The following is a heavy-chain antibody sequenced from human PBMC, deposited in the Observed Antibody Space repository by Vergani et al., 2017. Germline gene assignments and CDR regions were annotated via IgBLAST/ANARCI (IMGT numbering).Heavy chain of an antibody. CDR1: GVYIRCNSHY. V-gene: IGHV4-39*01. CDR3: TRHGRSGWAGYFQH. D-gene: IGHD6-19*01. J-gene: IGHJ1*01. CDR2: IYYTGTT. Sequence: QLQLQESGPGLVKPSETLSLTCTVSGVYIRCNSHYLGWLRQPPGKGLEWIGTIYYTGTTYYNDAHKSRLTISVDTSKNQFSLNLTSVTAADTAVYYCTRHGRSGWAGYFQHWGQGTLVTASS.